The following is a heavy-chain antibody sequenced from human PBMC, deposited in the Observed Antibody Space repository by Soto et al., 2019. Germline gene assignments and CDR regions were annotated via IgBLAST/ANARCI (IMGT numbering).Heavy chain of an antibody. CDR1: HGSFSSYF. Sequence: SEPLSLTCAVYHGSFSSYFWGWIRQPPGKGLEWIGDINHSGSTNYNPSLKSRVTISADTPKNQFSLKLVSVTAADTAVYYCAVFNRITLVGVVLIPSSLAFGGKGTLVPVSS. J-gene: IGHJ4*02. CDR2: INHSGST. D-gene: IGHD3-10*01. CDR3: AVFNRITLVGVVLIPSSLAF. V-gene: IGHV4-34*01.